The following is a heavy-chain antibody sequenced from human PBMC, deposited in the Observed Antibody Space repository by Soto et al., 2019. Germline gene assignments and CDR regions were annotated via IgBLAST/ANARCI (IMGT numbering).Heavy chain of an antibody. CDR1: GFPFDSHS. CDR2: IAYDGDKK. V-gene: IGHV3-30-3*01. J-gene: IGHJ6*02. CDR3: VRILGVNQKFPFYYGMDV. Sequence: LRLSCAASGFPFDSHSMHWVRQAPGKGLEWVAVIAYDGDKKFYADSVKGRFTISRDNSKDTLWLQMNSLRGEDTAVYYCVRILGVNQKFPFYYGMDVWGQGTAVTVSS. D-gene: IGHD3-10*01.